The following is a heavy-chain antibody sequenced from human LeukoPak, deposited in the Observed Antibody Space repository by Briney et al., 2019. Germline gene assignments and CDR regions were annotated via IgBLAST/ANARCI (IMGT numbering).Heavy chain of an antibody. Sequence: QPGGSLRLSCAASGFTFSNYAMSWVRQAPGKGLEYVSSITVSGSTYYADSVKGRFTISRDNSKNTLSLQMTSLRAEDTAMYYCAKIAAGGPAYYFDYWGQGTLVTVSS. CDR1: GFTFSNYA. J-gene: IGHJ4*02. V-gene: IGHV3-23*01. D-gene: IGHD6-25*01. CDR2: ITVSGST. CDR3: AKIAAGGPAYYFDY.